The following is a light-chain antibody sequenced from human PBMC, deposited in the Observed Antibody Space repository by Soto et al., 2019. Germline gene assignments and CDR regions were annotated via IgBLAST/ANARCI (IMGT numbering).Light chain of an antibody. CDR3: SSYTSSNTYV. J-gene: IGLJ1*01. V-gene: IGLV2-14*03. Sequence: QSVLTQPASVSGSPGQSIAISCTGTSSDVGGYNSVSWYQQHPGKAPKLMIYNDSNRPSGVSDRFSGSKSGNTASLTISGLQAEDEADYYCSSYTSSNTYVFGTGTKVTVL. CDR2: NDS. CDR1: SSDVGGYNS.